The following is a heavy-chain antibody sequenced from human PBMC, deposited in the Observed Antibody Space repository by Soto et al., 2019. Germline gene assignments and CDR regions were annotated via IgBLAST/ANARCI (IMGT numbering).Heavy chain of an antibody. CDR2: ISSSGSTI. D-gene: IGHD3-22*01. V-gene: IGHV3-11*01. Sequence: VQLVESGGGLVKPGGSLRLSCAASGFTFSDYYMSWIRQAPGKGLEWVSYISSSGSTIYYADSVKGRFTISRDNAKNSLYLQMNSLRAEDTAVYYCASQTRPYYYDSSGYTHFDYWGQGTLVTVSS. CDR3: ASQTRPYYYDSSGYTHFDY. J-gene: IGHJ4*02. CDR1: GFTFSDYY.